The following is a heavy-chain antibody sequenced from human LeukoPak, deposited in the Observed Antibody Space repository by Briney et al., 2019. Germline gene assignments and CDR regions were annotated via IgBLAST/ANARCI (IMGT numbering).Heavy chain of an antibody. CDR2: ISAYNGDT. D-gene: IGHD3-10*01. CDR1: GYTFTSYG. V-gene: IGHV1-18*04. J-gene: IGHJ4*02. CDR3: ARMTVLLWFGEFDN. Sequence: ASVTVSCTASGYTFTSYGISWVRQAPGQGLEWMGWISAYNGDTNYAQKLQGRVTMTTDTSTSTAYMELRSLRSDDTAVYYCARMTVLLWFGEFDNWGQGTLVTVSS.